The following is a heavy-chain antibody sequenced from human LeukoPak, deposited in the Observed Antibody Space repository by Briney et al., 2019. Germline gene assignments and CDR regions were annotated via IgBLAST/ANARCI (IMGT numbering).Heavy chain of an antibody. J-gene: IGHJ2*01. CDR2: INHSGST. D-gene: IGHD5-18*01. V-gene: IGHV4-34*01. CDR1: GGSFSGYY. CDR3: ARGVFEGYTDWYFDL. Sequence: SETLSLTCALSGGSFSGYYWSWIRQPPGKGPEWIGEINHSGSTNYNPSLKSRVTISVDTSKNQFSLKLSSVTAADTAVYYCARGVFEGYTDWYFDLWGRGTLVTVSS.